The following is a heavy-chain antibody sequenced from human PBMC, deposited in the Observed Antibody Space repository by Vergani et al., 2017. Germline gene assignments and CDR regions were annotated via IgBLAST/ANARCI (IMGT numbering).Heavy chain of an antibody. CDR3: ASYSSSAGPYNYMDV. CDR2: IDYSGST. J-gene: IGHJ6*03. Sequence: QLQLQESGPGLVKPSETLSLTCTVSGGSINNNNYYWGWIRQPPGKGRVWIGSIDYSGSTYHNPSLKSRVSISVGTARNPFSLRVISVTAADTAVYFCASYSSSAGPYNYMDVWGRGTTVTVSS. D-gene: IGHD6-6*01. CDR1: GGSINNNNYY. V-gene: IGHV4-39*01.